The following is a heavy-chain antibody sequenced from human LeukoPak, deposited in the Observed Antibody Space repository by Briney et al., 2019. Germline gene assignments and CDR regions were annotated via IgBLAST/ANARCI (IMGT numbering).Heavy chain of an antibody. CDR3: ARDGELLAFDI. V-gene: IGHV3-64*01. CDR2: ISSNGGST. CDR1: GFTFSSYA. D-gene: IGHD3-10*01. J-gene: IGHJ3*02. Sequence: PGGSLRLSCAASGFTFSSYAMHWVRQAPGKGLEYVSAISSNGGSTYYANSVKGRFTISRDNSKNTLYLQMGSLRAEDMAVYYCARDGELLAFDIWGQGTMVTVSS.